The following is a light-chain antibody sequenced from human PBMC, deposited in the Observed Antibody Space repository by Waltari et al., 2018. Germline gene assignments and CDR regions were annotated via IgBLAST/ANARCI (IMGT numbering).Light chain of an antibody. Sequence: DIQMTQSPSSLSASVGDRVTITCRASQDISTSLAWYQQKPGKVPKVLIFAISTLQSGVPSRFSGSGSGTDFTLTISSLQPEDVATYYCQKYNSAPWTFGQGTRVESK. J-gene: IGKJ1*01. CDR1: QDISTS. CDR2: AIS. V-gene: IGKV1-27*01. CDR3: QKYNSAPWT.